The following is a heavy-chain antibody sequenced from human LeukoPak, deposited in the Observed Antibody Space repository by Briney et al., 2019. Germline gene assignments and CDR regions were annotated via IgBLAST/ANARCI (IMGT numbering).Heavy chain of an antibody. D-gene: IGHD3-16*01. Sequence: ASVKVSCKASGYTFTSYGISWVRQAPGQGLEWMGWISAYNGNTNYAQKLQGRVTMTTDTSTSTAYMELRSLRSDDTAVYYCVQAGRAYPLFDYWGQGTLVTVSS. CDR1: GYTFTSYG. J-gene: IGHJ4*02. CDR2: ISAYNGNT. CDR3: VQAGRAYPLFDY. V-gene: IGHV1-18*01.